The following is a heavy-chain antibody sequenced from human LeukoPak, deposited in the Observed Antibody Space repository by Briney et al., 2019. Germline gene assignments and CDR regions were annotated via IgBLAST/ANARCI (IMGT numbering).Heavy chain of an antibody. Sequence: GGSLRLSCAASGFTVSSNYMSWVRQAPGKGLEWVSAISGSGGSTYYADSVKGRFTISRDNSKNTLYLQMNSLRAEDTAVYYCAKQEKRVTTPPNYWGQGTLVTVSS. V-gene: IGHV3-23*01. D-gene: IGHD4-17*01. J-gene: IGHJ4*02. CDR1: GFTVSSNY. CDR2: ISGSGGST. CDR3: AKQEKRVTTPPNY.